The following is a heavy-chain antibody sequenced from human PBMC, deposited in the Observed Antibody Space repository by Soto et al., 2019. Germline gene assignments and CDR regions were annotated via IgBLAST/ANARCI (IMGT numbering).Heavy chain of an antibody. Sequence: GGSLRLSCTASGFTFGDYAMSWFRQAPGKGLEWVGFIRSKAYGGTTEYAASVKGRFTISRDDSKSIAYLQMNSLKTEDTAVYYCHPWRRKDYYYGMDVWGQGTTVTVSS. CDR3: HPWRRKDYYYGMDV. V-gene: IGHV3-49*03. J-gene: IGHJ6*02. CDR2: IRSKAYGGTT. D-gene: IGHD1-1*01. CDR1: GFTFGDYA.